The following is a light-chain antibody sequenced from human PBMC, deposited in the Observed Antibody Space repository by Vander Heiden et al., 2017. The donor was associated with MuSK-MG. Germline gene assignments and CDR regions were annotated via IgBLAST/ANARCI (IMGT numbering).Light chain of an antibody. V-gene: IGKV3-15*01. Sequence: EILMTQSPATLSVSPGERATLSCRASQSVSSHLAWYQQKPGQTPRLLIYDASTRATGIPARFSGSGSGKEFTLTISSRQSEDFGVYFCQQHNNWPPITFGGGTKVEIK. CDR3: QQHNNWPPIT. CDR1: QSVSSH. J-gene: IGKJ4*01. CDR2: DAS.